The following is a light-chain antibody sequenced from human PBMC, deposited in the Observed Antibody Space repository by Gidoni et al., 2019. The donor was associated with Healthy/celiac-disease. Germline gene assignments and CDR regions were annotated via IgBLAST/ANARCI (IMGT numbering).Light chain of an antibody. V-gene: IGLV2-14*01. J-gene: IGLJ1*01. CDR3: SSYTSSSTLALD. CDR1: SSDVGGYNY. CDR2: DVS. Sequence: QSALTQPASVSGSPGQSLTISCTGTSSDVGGYNYVSWYQQHPGKAPKLMIYDVSNRPSGVSNRFSGSKSGNTASLTISGLQAEDEADYYCSSYTSSSTLALDFGTGTKVTVL.